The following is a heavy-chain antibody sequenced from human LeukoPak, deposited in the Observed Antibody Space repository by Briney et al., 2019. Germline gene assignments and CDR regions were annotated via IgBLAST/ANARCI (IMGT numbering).Heavy chain of an antibody. J-gene: IGHJ4*02. CDR3: AKDRRPSPGYSSVSGYFYY. D-gene: IGHD6-25*01. V-gene: IGHV3-9*01. Sequence: PRGSLIVSRAPSGFTFDDYAMHGVRQAPGKGGEWVSGLSGNSGSIHYADSLKGPFTLSRDNAKKSLYLQMYSLRRQGTAWYFRAKDRRPSPGYSSVSGYFYYWGEGTLVTVSS. CDR1: GFTFDDYA. CDR2: LSGNSGSI.